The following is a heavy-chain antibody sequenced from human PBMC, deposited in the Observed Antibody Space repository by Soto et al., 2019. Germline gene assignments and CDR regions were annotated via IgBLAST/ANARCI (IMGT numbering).Heavy chain of an antibody. V-gene: IGHV4-59*01. J-gene: IGHJ5*02. CDR1: GGSISSYY. D-gene: IGHD6-19*01. Sequence: QVQLQESGPGLVKPSETLSLTCTVSGGSISSYYWSWIRQPPGKGLEWIGYIYYIGSTNYNPSLKSRVTISVDTSKNQFSLKLSSVTAADTAVYYCARVPNSSGWYRGGNWFDPWGQGTLVTVSS. CDR2: IYYIGST. CDR3: ARVPNSSGWYRGGNWFDP.